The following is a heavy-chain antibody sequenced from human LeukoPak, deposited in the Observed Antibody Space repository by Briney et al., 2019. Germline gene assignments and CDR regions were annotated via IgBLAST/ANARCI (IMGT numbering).Heavy chain of an antibody. J-gene: IGHJ4*02. Sequence: PSETLSLTCAVYGGSISSYYWSWIRQPPGKGLEWIGYIYSSGSTNYNPSLKSRITISVDTSKNQFSLKLSSVTAADTAVYYCARFAYCGGHCWYYFDYWGQGSLVTVSS. CDR2: IYSSGST. V-gene: IGHV4-59*01. CDR3: ARFAYCGGHCWYYFDY. D-gene: IGHD2-21*02. CDR1: GGSISSYY.